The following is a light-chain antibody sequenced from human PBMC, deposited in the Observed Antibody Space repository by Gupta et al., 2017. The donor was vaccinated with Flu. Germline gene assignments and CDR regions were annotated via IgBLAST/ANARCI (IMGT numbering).Light chain of an antibody. CDR1: QSISSY. CDR2: AAS. CDR3: LQTYSSSPQP. Sequence: GDRVIITCRASQSISSYLHWYQQKPGKAPKLLIYAASSLQSGVPSRFSGSGSGTDFTLTISSLQPEDFATYFCLQTYSSSPQPFGGGTRVEI. J-gene: IGKJ4*01. V-gene: IGKV1-39*01.